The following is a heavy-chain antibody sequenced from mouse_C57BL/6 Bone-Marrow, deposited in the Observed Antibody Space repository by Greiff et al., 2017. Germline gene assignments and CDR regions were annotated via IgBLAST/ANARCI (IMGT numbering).Heavy chain of an antibody. CDR2: ISSGGSYT. V-gene: IGHV5-6*01. CDR1: GFTFSSYG. J-gene: IGHJ4*01. Sequence: EVKLMESGGDLVKPGGSLKLSCAASGFTFSSYGMSWVRQTPDKRLEWVATISSGGSYTYYTDSVKGRFTISRDKAKNTLYLQMSSLKSEDTAMYYCALYYGNWRAMDYGGQGTSVTVSS. CDR3: ALYYGNWRAMDY. D-gene: IGHD2-1*01.